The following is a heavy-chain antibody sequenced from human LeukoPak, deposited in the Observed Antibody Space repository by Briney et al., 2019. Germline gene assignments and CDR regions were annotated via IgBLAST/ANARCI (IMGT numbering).Heavy chain of an antibody. D-gene: IGHD2-21*01. CDR2: ISYDGNNK. V-gene: IGHV3-30-3*01. Sequence: PGGSLRLSCAASGFTFSYYLMDWVRQAPGKGLEWVASISYDGNNKNYADSVKGRFTMSRDSSTVYLQMNTLRADDTAIYYRARRPHIEPYDHWGRGTLVIVSS. CDR3: ARRPHIEPYDH. J-gene: IGHJ4*02. CDR1: GFTFSYYL.